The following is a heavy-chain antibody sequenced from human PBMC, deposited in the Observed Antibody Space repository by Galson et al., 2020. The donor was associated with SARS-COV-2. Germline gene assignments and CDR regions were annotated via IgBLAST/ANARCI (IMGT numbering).Heavy chain of an antibody. CDR2: IYYTGTT. Sequence: SETLSLTCTVSGGSINSDDYFWTWIRQSPGKGLEWIGYIYYTGTTAYNPSLKSRFTMSLDTSKNQFSLKLSSVTAADTAVYFCARGVLRYFDYLDYWGQGSRLTVSS. CDR3: ARGVLRYFDYLDY. J-gene: IGHJ4*02. V-gene: IGHV4-30-4*08. D-gene: IGHD3-9*01. CDR1: GGSINSDDYF.